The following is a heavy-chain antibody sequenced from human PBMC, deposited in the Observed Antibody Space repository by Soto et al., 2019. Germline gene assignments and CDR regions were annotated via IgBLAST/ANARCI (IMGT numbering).Heavy chain of an antibody. J-gene: IGHJ6*02. CDR3: ARGFTMVRGVIPLMDV. D-gene: IGHD3-10*01. CDR2: INAGNGNT. Sequence: ASVNVSCKASGYTFTSYAMHWVRQAPGQRLEWMGWINAGNGNTKYSQKFQGRVTITRDTSASTAYMELSSLRSEDTAVYYCARGFTMVRGVIPLMDVWGQGTTVTVSS. CDR1: GYTFTSYA. V-gene: IGHV1-3*01.